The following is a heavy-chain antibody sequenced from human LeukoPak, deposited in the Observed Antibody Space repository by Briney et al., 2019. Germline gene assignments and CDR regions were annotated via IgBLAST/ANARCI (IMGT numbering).Heavy chain of an antibody. V-gene: IGHV4-39*01. D-gene: IGHD3-10*01. CDR3: ARALHYYGSGFDY. J-gene: IGHJ4*02. Sequence: SETRSLTCTVSGGSISSSSYYWGWIRQPPGKGLEWIGSIYYSGSTYYNPSLKSRVTISVDTSKNQFSLKLSSVTAADTAVYYCARALHYYGSGFDYWGQGTLVTVSS. CDR1: GGSISSSSYY. CDR2: IYYSGST.